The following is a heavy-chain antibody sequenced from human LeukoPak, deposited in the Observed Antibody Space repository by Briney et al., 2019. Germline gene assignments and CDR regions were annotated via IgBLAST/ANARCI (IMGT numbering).Heavy chain of an antibody. CDR1: GGSISSSSYF. V-gene: IGHV4-39*01. D-gene: IGHD3-10*01. CDR2: IYYSGST. Sequence: SETLSLTCTASGGSISSSSYFWGWIRQPPGKGLEWIGSIYYSGSTYYNPSLKSRVTISVDTSNNQFSLMLSSVTAADTAVYYCVRITSPGYWGQGTLVTVSS. CDR3: VRITSPGY. J-gene: IGHJ4*02.